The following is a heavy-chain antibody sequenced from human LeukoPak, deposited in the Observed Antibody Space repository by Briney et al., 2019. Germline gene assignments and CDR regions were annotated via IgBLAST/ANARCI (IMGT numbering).Heavy chain of an antibody. Sequence: GVSLRLSCAASGFTFSSYSMNWVRQAPGKGLEWVSSISGSSSYINYADSVKGRFTISRDNAQNSLFLQLNSLGAEDTAVYYCARDPYSSGWYKDAFDIWGQGTMVTVSS. V-gene: IGHV3-21*01. D-gene: IGHD6-19*01. CDR2: ISGSSSYI. CDR3: ARDPYSSGWYKDAFDI. J-gene: IGHJ3*02. CDR1: GFTFSSYS.